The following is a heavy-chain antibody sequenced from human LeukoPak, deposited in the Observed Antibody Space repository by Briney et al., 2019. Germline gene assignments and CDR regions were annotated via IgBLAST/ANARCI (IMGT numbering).Heavy chain of an antibody. CDR2: IYSGGST. CDR3: ARETSSSSGLDY. J-gene: IGHJ4*02. CDR1: GFTVSSNY. Sequence: GGSLRLSCAASGFTVSSNYMSWVRQAPGKGLEWVPVIYSGGSTYYADSVKGRFTISRDNSKNTLYLQMNSLRAEDTAVYYCARETSSSSGLDYWGQGTLVTVSS. D-gene: IGHD6-6*01. V-gene: IGHV3-53*01.